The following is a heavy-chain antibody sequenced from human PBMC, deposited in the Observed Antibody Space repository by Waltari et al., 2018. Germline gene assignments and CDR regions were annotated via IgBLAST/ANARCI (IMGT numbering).Heavy chain of an antibody. CDR1: GLVFSSFS. CDR3: TTQNTVWSWSY. V-gene: IGHV3-49*04. Sequence: EVQLVESGGGLTQPGRSLRLSCTTSGLVFSSFSISWVRQAPGKGVEWVSVSRRKAYGGTPKYAASVRDRFTMSRDDSKSIAYLEMNSLKTEDTAMYFCTTQNTVWSWSYWGRGTLVTVSS. D-gene: IGHD3-16*01. CDR2: SRRKAYGGTP. J-gene: IGHJ4*02.